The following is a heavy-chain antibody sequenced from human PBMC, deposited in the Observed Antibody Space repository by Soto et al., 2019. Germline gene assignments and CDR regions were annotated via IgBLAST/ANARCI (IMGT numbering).Heavy chain of an antibody. D-gene: IGHD2-15*01. CDR2: IKQDGSEK. V-gene: IGHV3-7*03. CDR3: AREDIVVVVAVAFDI. CDR1: GFTFSSYW. Sequence: GGSLRVSCAASGFTFSSYWMSWVRQAPGEGLEWVANIKQDGSEKYYVDSVKGRFTISRDNAKNSLYLQMNSLRAEDTAVYYCAREDIVVVVAVAFDIWGQGTMVTVSS. J-gene: IGHJ3*02.